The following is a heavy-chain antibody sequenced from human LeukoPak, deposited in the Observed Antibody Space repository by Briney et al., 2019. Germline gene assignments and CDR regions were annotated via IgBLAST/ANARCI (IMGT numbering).Heavy chain of an antibody. CDR1: GFTFSSYG. CDR2: ISYDGSNK. CDR3: VSRGDFDY. D-gene: IGHD3-10*01. J-gene: IGHJ4*02. V-gene: IGHV3-30*03. Sequence: GGSLRLSCAASGFTFSSYGMHWVRQAPGKGLEWVAVISYDGSNKYYADSVKGRFTISRDNSKNTLYLQMNSLRAEDMAVYYCVSRGDFDYWGQGTLVTVSS.